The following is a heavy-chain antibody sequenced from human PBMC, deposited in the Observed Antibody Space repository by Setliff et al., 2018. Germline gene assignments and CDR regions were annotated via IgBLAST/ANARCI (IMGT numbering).Heavy chain of an antibody. D-gene: IGHD7-27*01. CDR3: ARQPPLNWAIPFDL. Sequence: PSETLSLTCTVSGGSISGASIRSYYWSWIRQPPGKGLEWIGYIYSSGITNYNPSLKSRLTMSVDTSKNQFSLHLSSMTAADTAVYYCARQPPLNWAIPFDLWGRGKRVTVSS. V-gene: IGHV4-59*08. CDR1: GGSISGASIRSYY. J-gene: IGHJ3*01. CDR2: IYSSGIT.